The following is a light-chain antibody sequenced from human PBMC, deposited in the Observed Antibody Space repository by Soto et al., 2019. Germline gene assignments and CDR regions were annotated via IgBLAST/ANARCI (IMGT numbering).Light chain of an antibody. V-gene: IGKV1-5*03. CDR1: QSISSW. CDR3: QQYESYPMT. CDR2: KAS. J-gene: IGKJ4*01. Sequence: SQMTQYPSTLSASIGDRVTITCRAGQSISSWLAWYQQKPGKAPKLLISKASTLQSGVPPRFSGSGSGTEFAVTISSLQPDDFATYYCQQYESYPMTFGGGTKVEIK.